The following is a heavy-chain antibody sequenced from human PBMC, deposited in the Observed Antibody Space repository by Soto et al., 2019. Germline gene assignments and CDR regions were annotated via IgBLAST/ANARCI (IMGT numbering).Heavy chain of an antibody. CDR2: ISAYNANT. J-gene: IGHJ6*02. Sequence: AASVNVSCKSSGYTFTSCCISWVRQAPGRGLEWMGWISAYNANTNYAQNLQDRVTMTTDTSTSTAYMELRSLRSDDTAVYFCARTTSAYEYYYYGMDVWGQGTTVTVSS. CDR3: ARTTSAYEYYYYGMDV. CDR1: GYTFTSCC. V-gene: IGHV1-18*01. D-gene: IGHD5-12*01.